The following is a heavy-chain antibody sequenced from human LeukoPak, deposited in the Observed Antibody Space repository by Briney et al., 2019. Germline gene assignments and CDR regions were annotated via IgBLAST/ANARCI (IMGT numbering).Heavy chain of an antibody. J-gene: IGHJ5*02. CDR1: GYSFTSYW. V-gene: IGHV5-51*01. CDR2: IYPGDSDT. Sequence: GESLKISCKGSGYSFTSYWIGGVRQMPGKGLEWMGIIYPGDSDTRYSPSFQGQVTISADKSISTAYLQWSSLQASVTAVYYCARRLAVAGTLGYDWFGRWGQGTLVTVSS. D-gene: IGHD6-19*01. CDR3: ARRLAVAGTLGYDWFGR.